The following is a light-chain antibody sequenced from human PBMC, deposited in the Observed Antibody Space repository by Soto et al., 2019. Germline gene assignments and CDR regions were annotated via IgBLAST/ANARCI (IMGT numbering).Light chain of an antibody. CDR2: RNN. Sequence: QSVLTQPPSASGTPGQTVTISCSGTSTNIGSNYVYWYQQLPGTTPKLLIYRNNQRPSGVADRFSGSKSCTSASLAISGLLSEDEADYYCAAWDDSLSGVVFGGGTKVTVL. J-gene: IGLJ3*02. V-gene: IGLV1-47*01. CDR3: AAWDDSLSGVV. CDR1: STNIGSNY.